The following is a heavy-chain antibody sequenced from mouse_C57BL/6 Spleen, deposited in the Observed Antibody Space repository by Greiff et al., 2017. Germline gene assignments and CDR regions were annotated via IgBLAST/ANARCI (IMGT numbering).Heavy chain of an antibody. CDR1: GYTFTSYW. D-gene: IGHD2-2*01. J-gene: IGHJ2*01. Sequence: QVQLQQSGAELAKPGASVKLSCKASGYTFTSYWMHWVKQRPGQGLEWIGYINPSSGYTKYNQKFKDKAKLTTAKSSSTAYMQLSSLTYEDSAVYSYDVVVTTKGSYSFDYWGQGTTLTVSS. V-gene: IGHV1-7*01. CDR2: INPSSGYT. CDR3: DVVVTTKGSYSFDY.